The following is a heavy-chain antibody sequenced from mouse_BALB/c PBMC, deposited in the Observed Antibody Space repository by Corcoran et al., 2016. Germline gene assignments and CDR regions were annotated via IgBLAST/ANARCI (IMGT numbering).Heavy chain of an antibody. V-gene: IGHV1-9*01. D-gene: IGHD2-4*01. CDR2: ILPGSGST. CDR1: GYTFSSYW. CDR3: ARSWDYDGSYAMYY. Sequence: QVQLQQSGAELMKPGASVKISCKATGYTFSSYWIEWVKQRPGHGLEWIGEILPGSGSTNYNEKFKGKATFTADTSSNTAYMQLSSLTSEDSAVYYCARSWDYDGSYAMYYWGQGTSVPVSS. J-gene: IGHJ4*01.